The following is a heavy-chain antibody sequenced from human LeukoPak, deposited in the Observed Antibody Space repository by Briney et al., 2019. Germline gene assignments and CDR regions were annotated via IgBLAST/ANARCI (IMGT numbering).Heavy chain of an antibody. CDR1: GFTVSSNY. D-gene: IGHD2-2*02. CDR2: IYSGGST. J-gene: IGHJ3*02. V-gene: IGHV3-53*01. CDR3: ARSRHTQGAFGI. Sequence: PGGSLRLSCAASGFTVSSNYMSWVRQAPGKGLEWVSDIYSGGSTYYADSVKGRFTISRDNSKKTLYFQMTSPRAEDTAVYYCARSRHTQGAFGIWGQGTMVTVSS.